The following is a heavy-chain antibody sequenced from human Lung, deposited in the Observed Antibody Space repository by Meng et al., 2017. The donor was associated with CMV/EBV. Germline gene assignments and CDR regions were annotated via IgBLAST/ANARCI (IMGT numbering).Heavy chain of an antibody. Sequence: GESLKISCAASGFTFGSYMMNWVRQVPGKGLEWVSSISASSGDMYYVDSVKGRFTISRDNAQETLYLQMNSLRAEDTAVYYCARASGYFDVWGRGTLVTVPS. J-gene: IGHJ2*01. CDR1: GFTFGSYM. CDR3: ARASGYFDV. V-gene: IGHV3-21*04. CDR2: ISASSGDM.